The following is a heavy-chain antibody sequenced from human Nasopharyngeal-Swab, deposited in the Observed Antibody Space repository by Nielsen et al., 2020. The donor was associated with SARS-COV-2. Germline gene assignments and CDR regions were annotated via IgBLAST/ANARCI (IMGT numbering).Heavy chain of an antibody. CDR1: GFTFSSYG. CDR2: ISYDGSNK. V-gene: IGHV3-30*18. CDR3: AKAYGGYVPFDY. D-gene: IGHD5-12*01. J-gene: IGHJ4*02. Sequence: SCAASGFTFSSYGMHWVRQAPGKGLEWVAVISYDGSNKYYADSVKGRFTISRDNSKNTLYLQMNSLRAEDTAVYYCAKAYGGYVPFDYWGQGTLVTVSS.